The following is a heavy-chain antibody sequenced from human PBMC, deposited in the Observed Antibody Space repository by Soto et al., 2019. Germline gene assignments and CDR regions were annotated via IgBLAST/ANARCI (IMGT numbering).Heavy chain of an antibody. J-gene: IGHJ4*02. V-gene: IGHV3-30*03. Sequence: QVPLVESGGGVVQPGRSLRLSCAASGFPFTSYGMHWVREGPDKGLEWVAIISYDGSDKYYADSVKGRFTISRDNSKNTLYLQMNSLRPEDTALYYGVGGQYYFDYRGQGTLVIVSS. D-gene: IGHD3-10*01. CDR1: GFPFTSYG. CDR3: VGGQYYFDY. CDR2: ISYDGSDK.